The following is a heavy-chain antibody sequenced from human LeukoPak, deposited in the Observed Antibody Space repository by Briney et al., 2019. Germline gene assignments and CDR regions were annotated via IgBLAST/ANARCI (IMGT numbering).Heavy chain of an antibody. Sequence: SETLSLTCAVYGGSFSGYYWSWIRQPPGKGLEWIGGINHSGSTNYNPSLKRRVTISVDTSKNQFSLELSSVTAADTAVYYCAGISAADFDYWGQGTLVTVSS. V-gene: IGHV4-34*01. CDR2: INHSGST. CDR3: AGISAADFDY. CDR1: GGSFSGYY. J-gene: IGHJ4*02. D-gene: IGHD6-13*01.